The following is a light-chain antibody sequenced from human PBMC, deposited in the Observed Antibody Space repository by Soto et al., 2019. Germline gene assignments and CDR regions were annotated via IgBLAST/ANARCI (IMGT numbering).Light chain of an antibody. J-gene: IGKJ4*01. CDR1: QSVNNY. CDR3: QKRSNWPPFT. Sequence: EIVLTQSPAILSLSPGERATLSCRASQSVNNYLAWYQQKPGQAPRLLIYDASNRATGIPARFSGSGSGTDFTLTISSLEPEDFAVYYCQKRSNWPPFTFGGGTKVEIK. V-gene: IGKV3-11*01. CDR2: DAS.